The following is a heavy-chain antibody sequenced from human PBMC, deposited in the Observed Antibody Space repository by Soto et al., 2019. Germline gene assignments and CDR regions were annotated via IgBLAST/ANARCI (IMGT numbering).Heavy chain of an antibody. CDR2: IYYSGST. CDR1: GGSISSGGYY. D-gene: IGHD4-17*01. CDR3: ARVENYGDFRDY. Sequence: SETLSLTSTVSGGSISSGGYYWSWIRQHPGKGLEWIGYIYYSGSTYYNPSLKSRVTISVDTSKNQFSLKLSSVTAADTAVYYCARVENYGDFRDYWGQGTLVTVSS. J-gene: IGHJ4*02. V-gene: IGHV4-31*03.